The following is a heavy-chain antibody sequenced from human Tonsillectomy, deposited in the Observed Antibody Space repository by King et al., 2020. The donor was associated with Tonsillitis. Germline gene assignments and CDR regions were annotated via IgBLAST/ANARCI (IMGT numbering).Heavy chain of an antibody. D-gene: IGHD6-19*01. CDR2: ISGDGGST. Sequence: VQLVESGGGVVQPGGSLRLSCAASGFTFDDYAMHWVRQAPGKGLEWVSLISGDGGSTYYADSVKGRFTISRDNSKNSLYLQMNSLRTEDTALYYCAKDFSYSSGWKYYYYYYMDVWGKGTTVTVSS. CDR1: GFTFDDYA. V-gene: IGHV3-43*02. CDR3: AKDFSYSSGWKYYYYYYMDV. J-gene: IGHJ6*03.